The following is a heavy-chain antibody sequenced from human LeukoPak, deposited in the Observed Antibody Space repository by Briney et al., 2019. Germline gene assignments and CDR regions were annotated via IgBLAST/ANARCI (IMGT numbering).Heavy chain of an antibody. CDR1: GFIVSSCE. D-gene: IGHD6-13*01. J-gene: IGHJ4*02. CDR3: AREPTYSSSWYTTCDY. CDR2: IASDGTI. V-gene: IGHV3-48*03. Sequence: PGGSLRLSCAASGFIVSSCEMNWVRRAPGTGLEWVSFIASDGTIFYADSVMGRFTISRDNAKKSLYLQMNSLKAEDTAVYYCAREPTYSSSWYTTCDYWGPGTLVTVSS.